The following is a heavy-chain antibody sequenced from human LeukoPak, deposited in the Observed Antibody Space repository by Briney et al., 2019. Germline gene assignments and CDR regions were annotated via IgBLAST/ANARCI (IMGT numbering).Heavy chain of an antibody. CDR2: IRFDGSNK. V-gene: IGHV3-30*02. D-gene: IGHD6-19*01. CDR1: GFTFSSFG. Sequence: GGSLRLSCAASGFTFSSFGMHWVRQAPGKGLAWVAFIRFDGSNKYYEDSVKGRFTISRDDSKNTLYLQMNSLRAEDTAVYYCAKGRPVAGASGKGYFDYWGRGTLVTVSS. CDR3: AKGRPVAGASGKGYFDY. J-gene: IGHJ4*02.